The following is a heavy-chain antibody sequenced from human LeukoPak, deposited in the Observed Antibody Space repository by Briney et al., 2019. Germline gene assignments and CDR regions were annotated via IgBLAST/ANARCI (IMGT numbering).Heavy chain of an antibody. CDR3: ARGDYYDSSGYPDAFDI. Sequence: SETLSLTCAVPGGSISSSNWWSWVRQPPGKGLEWIGEIYHSGSTYYNPSLKSRVTISVDRSKNQFSLKLSSVTAADTAVYYCARGDYYDSSGYPDAFDIWGQGTMVTVSS. V-gene: IGHV4-4*02. CDR2: IYHSGST. CDR1: GGSISSSNW. J-gene: IGHJ3*02. D-gene: IGHD3-22*01.